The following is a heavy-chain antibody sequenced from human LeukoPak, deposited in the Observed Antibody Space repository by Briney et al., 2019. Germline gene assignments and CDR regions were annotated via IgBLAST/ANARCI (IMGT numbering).Heavy chain of an antibody. V-gene: IGHV3-23*01. Sequence: GGSLRLSCAASGFTFSSYAMSWVRQAPGKGLEWVSAISGSGGSTYYADSVKGRFTISRDNSKNTLYLQMNSLRAEDTAVYYCAKSLAIQLWSYYFDYWGQGTLVTVSS. J-gene: IGHJ4*02. CDR3: AKSLAIQLWSYYFDY. D-gene: IGHD5-18*01. CDR1: GFTFSSYA. CDR2: ISGSGGST.